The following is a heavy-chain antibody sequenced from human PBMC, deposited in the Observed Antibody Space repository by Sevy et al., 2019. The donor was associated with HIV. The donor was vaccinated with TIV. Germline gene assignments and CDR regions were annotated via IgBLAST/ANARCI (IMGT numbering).Heavy chain of an antibody. J-gene: IGHJ6*02. V-gene: IGHV1-69*13. CDR2: IIPIFGTA. CDR1: GGTFSSYA. D-gene: IGHD2-2*01. CDR3: ARRYCSSTSCSYYGMDV. Sequence: ASVKVSCKASGGTFSSYAISWVRQAPGQGLEWMGGIIPIFGTANYAQKFQGRVTITADESTSTAYMELSSLRSEDTAVYYCARRYCSSTSCSYYGMDVWGQGTTVTVSS.